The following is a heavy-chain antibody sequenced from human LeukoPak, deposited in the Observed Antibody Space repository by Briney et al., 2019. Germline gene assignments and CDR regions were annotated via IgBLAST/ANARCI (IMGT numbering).Heavy chain of an antibody. V-gene: IGHV1-2*02. CDR2: INPNSGGT. Sequence: GASAKVSCKASGYTFTGYYMHWVRQAPGQGLEWMGWINPNSGGTNYAQKFQGRVTMTRDTSISTAYMELSRLRSDDTAVYYCARAYCGGDCYLGWYFDLWGRGTLVTVSS. D-gene: IGHD2-21*02. CDR1: GYTFTGYY. CDR3: ARAYCGGDCYLGWYFDL. J-gene: IGHJ2*01.